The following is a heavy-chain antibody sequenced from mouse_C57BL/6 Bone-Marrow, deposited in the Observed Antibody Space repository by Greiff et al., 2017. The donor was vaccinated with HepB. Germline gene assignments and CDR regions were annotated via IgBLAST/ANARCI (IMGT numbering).Heavy chain of an antibody. CDR1: GYTFTSYW. V-gene: IGHV1-55*01. D-gene: IGHD1-1*01. Sequence: QVQLQQPGAELVKPGASVKMSCKASGYTFTSYWITWVKQRPGQGLEWIGDIYPGSGSTNYNEKFKSKATLTVDTSSSTAYRQLSSLTSEDSAVYYVEREIPYYYHEEGEEGGQGTTLTVSS. J-gene: IGHJ2*01. CDR2: IYPGSGST. CDR3: EREIPYYYHEEGEE.